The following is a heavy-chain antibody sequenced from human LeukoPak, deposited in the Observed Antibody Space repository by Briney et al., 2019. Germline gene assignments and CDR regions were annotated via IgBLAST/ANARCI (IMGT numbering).Heavy chain of an antibody. Sequence: GASVKVSCKASGYTFTSYGINWVRQAPGQGLEWMGGIIPIFGTANYAQKFQGRVTITAVESMSTAYMELSSLRSEDTAVYYCARGWLAETTVVTPYNYWGQGTLVTVSS. V-gene: IGHV1-69*13. CDR2: IIPIFGTA. D-gene: IGHD4-23*01. J-gene: IGHJ4*02. CDR3: ARGWLAETTVVTPYNY. CDR1: GYTFTSYG.